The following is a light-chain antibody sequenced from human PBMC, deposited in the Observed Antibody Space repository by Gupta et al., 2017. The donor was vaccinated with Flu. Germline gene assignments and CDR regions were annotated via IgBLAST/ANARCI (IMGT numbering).Light chain of an antibody. CDR3: QKDRRCRWA. Sequence: YTGTMHCLASQVRSTDLAWYQQRPGKVPKRLIYGVSSLQSGVPSRFRGSGSGTDFTLKVDRLEAEDVATYYCQKDRRCRWAFGPGTKVEIK. CDR2: GVS. CDR1: QVRSTD. J-gene: IGKJ3*01. V-gene: IGKV1-27*01.